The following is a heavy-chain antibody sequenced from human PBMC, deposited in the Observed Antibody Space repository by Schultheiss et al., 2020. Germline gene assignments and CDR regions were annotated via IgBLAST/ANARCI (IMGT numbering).Heavy chain of an antibody. J-gene: IGHJ4*02. CDR3: ARDFIYDYGDYVGGYFDY. D-gene: IGHD4-17*01. V-gene: IGHV4-39*07. CDR2: IYHSGST. Sequence: SETLSLTCTVSGGSISSSSYYWGWIRQPPGKGLEWIGSIYHSGSTYYNPSLKSRVTISVDTSKNQFSLKLSSVTAADTAVYYCARDFIYDYGDYVGGYFDYWGQGTLVTVSS. CDR1: GGSISSSSYY.